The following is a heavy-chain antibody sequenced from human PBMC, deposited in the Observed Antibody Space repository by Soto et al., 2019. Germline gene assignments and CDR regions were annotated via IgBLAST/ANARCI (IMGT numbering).Heavy chain of an antibody. J-gene: IGHJ4*02. CDR1: GFTFSSYA. D-gene: IGHD5-12*01. CDR3: ARGGRGYEFDY. CDR2: ISSNGGST. V-gene: IGHV3-64*01. Sequence: EVQLVESGGGLVQPGGSLRLSCAASGFTFSSYAMHWVRQAPGKGLEYVSPISSNGGSTYYANSVKGRFTISRDNSKNTLYLQMGGLRAEDMAVYYCARGGRGYEFDYWGQGNLVNASS.